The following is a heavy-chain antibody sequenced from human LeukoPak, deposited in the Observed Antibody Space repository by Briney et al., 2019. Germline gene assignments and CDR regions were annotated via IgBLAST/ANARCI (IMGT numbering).Heavy chain of an antibody. V-gene: IGHV3-30*04. CDR1: GFTFSSYA. J-gene: IGHJ4*02. CDR3: ARDYGSRLTKGYYLDY. Sequence: GGSLRLSCAASGFTFSSYAIHWVRQDPGKGLEWLGIISYDGSNQDYADSVKGRFTISRDNSKNTLYLQMNGLRGEDTAVYYCARDYGSRLTKGYYLDYWGQGTLVTVSS. D-gene: IGHD3-10*01. CDR2: ISYDGSNQ.